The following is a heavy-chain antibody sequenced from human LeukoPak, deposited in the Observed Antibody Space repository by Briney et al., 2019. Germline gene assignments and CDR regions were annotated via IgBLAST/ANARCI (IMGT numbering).Heavy chain of an antibody. CDR2: ISYDGSNK. J-gene: IGHJ3*02. CDR3: ARDAFDI. CDR1: GCTFSSYG. Sequence: PGGSLRLSCAASGCTFSSYGMHWVRQAPGKGLEWVAVISYDGSNKYYADSVKGRFTISRDNAKNSLYLQMNSLRAEDTAVYYCARDAFDIWGQGTMVTVSS. V-gene: IGHV3-30*03.